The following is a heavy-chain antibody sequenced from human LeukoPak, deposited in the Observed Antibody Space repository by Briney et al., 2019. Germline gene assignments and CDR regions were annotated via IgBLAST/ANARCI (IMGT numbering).Heavy chain of an antibody. V-gene: IGHV3-23*01. CDR3: AKDEGRTTTTVTNFDY. Sequence: GGSLRLSCAASGFTFNSYAMSWVRRAPGKGLEWVSGLSGSGGSTYYADSVKGRFTISRDNSKNTLYLQMNSLRAEDTAVYYCAKDEGRTTTTVTNFDYWGQGTLVTVSS. D-gene: IGHD4-17*01. CDR2: LSGSGGST. J-gene: IGHJ4*02. CDR1: GFTFNSYA.